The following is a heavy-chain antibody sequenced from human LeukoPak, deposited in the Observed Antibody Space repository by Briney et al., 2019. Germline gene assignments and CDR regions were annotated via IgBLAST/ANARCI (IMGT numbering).Heavy chain of an antibody. CDR3: ARKVLRYFDWLQAQYYFDY. CDR2: INHSGST. V-gene: IGHV4-34*01. CDR1: GGSFSGYY. Sequence: SETLSLTCAVYGGSFSGYYWSWIRQSPGKGLEWIGEINHSGSTNYNPSLKSRVTISVDTSKNQFSLKLSSVTAADTAVYYCARKVLRYFDWLQAQYYFDYWGQGTLVTVSS. J-gene: IGHJ4*02. D-gene: IGHD3-9*01.